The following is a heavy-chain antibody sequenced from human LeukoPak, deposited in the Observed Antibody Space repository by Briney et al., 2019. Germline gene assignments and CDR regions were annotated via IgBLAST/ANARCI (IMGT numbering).Heavy chain of an antibody. J-gene: IGHJ4*02. CDR3: ARQKSGSYGLFDY. D-gene: IGHD1-26*01. V-gene: IGHV4-59*05. CDR1: GGSISSYY. CDR2: IYYSGST. Sequence: SETLSLTCTVSGGSISSYYWSWIRQPPGKGLEWIGSIYYSGSTYYNPSLKSRVTISVDTSKNQFSLKLSSVTAADTAVYYCARQKSGSYGLFDYWGQGTLVTVSS.